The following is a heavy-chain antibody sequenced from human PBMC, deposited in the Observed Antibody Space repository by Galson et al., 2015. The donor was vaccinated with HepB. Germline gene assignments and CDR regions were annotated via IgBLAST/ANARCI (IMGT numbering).Heavy chain of an antibody. CDR2: TTPRGDAT. J-gene: IGHJ4*02. Sequence: SLRLSCAASGFSFSTTDMSWVRQAPGRGLDWVSTTTPRGDATYYGDPVRGRFTISRDNSRNTLYLQMTSLTAEDTALYSCVKNSGIYSPWGQGTLVTVSS. V-gene: IGHV3-23*02. CDR3: VKNSGIYSP. D-gene: IGHD3-10*01. CDR1: GFSFSTTD.